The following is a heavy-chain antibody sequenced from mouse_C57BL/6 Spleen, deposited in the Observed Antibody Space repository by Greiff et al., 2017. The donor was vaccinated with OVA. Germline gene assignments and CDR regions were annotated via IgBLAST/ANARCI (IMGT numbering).Heavy chain of an antibody. CDR2: ISYDGSN. J-gene: IGHJ2*01. CDR3: ARDSRYYYGSSYVDY. CDR1: GYSITSGYY. D-gene: IGHD1-1*01. Sequence: EVKLMESGPGLVKPSQSLSLTCSVTGYSITSGYYWNWIRQFPGNKLEWMGYISYDGSNNYNPSLKNRIFITRDTSKNQFFLKLNSVTTEDTATYYCARDSRYYYGSSYVDYWGQGTTLTVSS. V-gene: IGHV3-6*01.